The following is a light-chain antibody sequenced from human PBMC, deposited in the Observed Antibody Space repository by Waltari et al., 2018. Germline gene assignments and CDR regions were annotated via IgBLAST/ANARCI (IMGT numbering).Light chain of an antibody. J-gene: IGLJ1*01. V-gene: IGLV2-23*02. Sequence: QSALTPPASVSGSPGQSITISRTGTSRDVVTYNLVPWYQQHPGKAPKLMIYEVSKRPSGVSNRFSGSKSGNTASLTISGLQAEDEADYYCCSYAGGSTFYVFGTETKVTVL. CDR2: EVS. CDR3: CSYAGGSTFYV. CDR1: SRDVVTYNL.